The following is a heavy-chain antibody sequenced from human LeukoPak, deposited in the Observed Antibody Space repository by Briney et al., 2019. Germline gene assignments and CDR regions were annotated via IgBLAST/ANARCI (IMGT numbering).Heavy chain of an antibody. J-gene: IGHJ6*03. V-gene: IGHV3-23*01. CDR3: AKDFYIAVAGTTRMDV. Sequence: GGSLRLSCAASGFTFSSYAMSWVRQAPGKGLEWVSAISGSGGSTYYADSVKGRFTISRDNSKSTLYLQMNSLRAEDTAVYYCAKDFYIAVAGTTRMDVWGKGTTVTVSS. D-gene: IGHD6-19*01. CDR2: ISGSGGST. CDR1: GFTFSSYA.